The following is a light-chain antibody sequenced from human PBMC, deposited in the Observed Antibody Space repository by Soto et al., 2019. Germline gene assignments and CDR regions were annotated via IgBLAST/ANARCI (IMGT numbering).Light chain of an antibody. J-gene: IGLJ1*01. V-gene: IGLV2-11*01. Sequence: QSALTQPRSVSGSPGQSVTISCTGTSSDVGGYNYVSWYQQHPGKAPKLMIYDVSKRPSGVPDRFSGSKSGNTASLTISGLQAEDEDDYYCSSYAGSYYVFGTGTKVTVL. CDR2: DVS. CDR1: SSDVGGYNY. CDR3: SSYAGSYYV.